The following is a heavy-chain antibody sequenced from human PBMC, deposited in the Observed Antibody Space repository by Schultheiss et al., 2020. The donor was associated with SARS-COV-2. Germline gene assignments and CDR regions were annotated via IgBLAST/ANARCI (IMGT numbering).Heavy chain of an antibody. CDR3: ASEEGYCTNGVCYTNLGY. Sequence: SQTLSLTCAVSGGSISSSNWWSWVRQFPGKGLEWIGYIYYSGSTNYNPSLMSRVTMSVDTSKNQFSLKLSSVTAADTAVYYCASEEGYCTNGVCYTNLGYWGQGTLVTVSS. CDR2: IYYSGST. CDR1: GGSISSSNW. V-gene: IGHV4-28*03. D-gene: IGHD2-8*01. J-gene: IGHJ4*02.